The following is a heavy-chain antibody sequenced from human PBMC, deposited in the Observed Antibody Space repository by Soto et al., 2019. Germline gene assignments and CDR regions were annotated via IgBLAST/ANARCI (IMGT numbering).Heavy chain of an antibody. CDR1: GGSISSSYW. CDR3: ARDSLYCSGGSCYSNWFDP. D-gene: IGHD2-15*01. CDR2: IYHGGTT. J-gene: IGHJ5*02. V-gene: IGHV4-4*02. Sequence: SETLSLTCAVSGGSISSSYWWNWVRQTPRGGLEWIGKIYHGGTTNYNPSLKNRVTISVDKSKNQFSLKLSSVTAADTAVYYCARDSLYCSGGSCYSNWFDPWGQGTLVTVSS.